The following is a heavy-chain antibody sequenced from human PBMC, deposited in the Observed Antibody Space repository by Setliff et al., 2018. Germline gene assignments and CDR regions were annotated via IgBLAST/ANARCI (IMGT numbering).Heavy chain of an antibody. CDR2: IRYDGSNK. Sequence: PGGSLRLSCAASGFTFSSFWMNWVRQAPGKGLEWVAFIRYDGSNKSYADSVKCRFIISRDHSKHTLYLHMNSLRAEDTAVYYCARAHSSTLSVHDYWGQGTLVTVSS. CDR3: ARAHSSTLSVHDY. J-gene: IGHJ4*02. D-gene: IGHD2-2*01. V-gene: IGHV3-30*02. CDR1: GFTFSSFW.